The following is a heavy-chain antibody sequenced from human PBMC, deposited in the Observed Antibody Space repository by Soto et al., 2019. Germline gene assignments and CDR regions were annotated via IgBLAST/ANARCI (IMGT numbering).Heavy chain of an antibody. J-gene: IGHJ6*02. CDR1: GFTFSSYG. Sequence: GGSLRLSCAASGFTFSSYGMHWVRQAPGKGLEWVAVIWYDGSNKYYADSVKGRFTISRDNSKNTLYLQMSSLRSEDTAVYYCARERDSSGYPWGIYYYYGMDVWGQGTTVTVSS. D-gene: IGHD6-19*01. CDR3: ARERDSSGYPWGIYYYYGMDV. CDR2: IWYDGSNK. V-gene: IGHV3-33*08.